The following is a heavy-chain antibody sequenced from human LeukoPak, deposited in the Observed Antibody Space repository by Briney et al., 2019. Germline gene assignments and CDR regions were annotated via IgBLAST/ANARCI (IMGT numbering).Heavy chain of an antibody. Sequence: GGSLRLFCAASGFTVSSRYMSWARHAPGEGLEWVSVIYSGGSTYYADSVKGRFTISRDNSKNTLYLQMNSLRAEDTAVYYCARDRVTRGYSYGIPLYGMDVWGQGTTVTVSS. J-gene: IGHJ6*02. D-gene: IGHD5-12*01. CDR1: GFTVSSRY. V-gene: IGHV3-53*01. CDR3: ARDRVTRGYSYGIPLYGMDV. CDR2: IYSGGST.